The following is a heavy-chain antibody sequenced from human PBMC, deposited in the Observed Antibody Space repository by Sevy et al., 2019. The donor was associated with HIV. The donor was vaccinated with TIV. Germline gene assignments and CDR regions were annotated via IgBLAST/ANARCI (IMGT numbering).Heavy chain of an antibody. J-gene: IGHJ4*02. V-gene: IGHV1-2*02. Sequence: ASVKVSCKASGYTFTGYYIHWVRQAPGQGLEWMGWINPNSGGTNYAQKFQGRVTMTRDTSISTAYMELSMLRSDDTAVYYCARDRGDYGDFPDYWGQGTLVTVSS. CDR2: INPNSGGT. CDR3: ARDRGDYGDFPDY. D-gene: IGHD4-17*01. CDR1: GYTFTGYY.